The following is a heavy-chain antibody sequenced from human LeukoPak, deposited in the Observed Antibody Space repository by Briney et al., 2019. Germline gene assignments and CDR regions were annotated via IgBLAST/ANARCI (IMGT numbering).Heavy chain of an antibody. CDR2: ISYDGSDK. CDR3: AREYRYYDTGGLDILIS. J-gene: IGHJ5*02. D-gene: IGHD3-22*01. V-gene: IGHV3-30*03. Sequence: PGGSLRLSCAASGFTFTNFGIHWVRQAPGKGLEWVTFISYDGSDKSYADSVKGRFTISRDNSKNTLSLQMNSLRVEDTAVYYCAREYRYYDTGGLDILISWGQGTLVTVSS. CDR1: GFTFTNFG.